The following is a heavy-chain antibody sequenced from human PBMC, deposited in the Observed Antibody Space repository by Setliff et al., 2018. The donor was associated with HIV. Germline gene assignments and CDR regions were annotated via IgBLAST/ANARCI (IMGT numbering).Heavy chain of an antibody. CDR2: IYPDDSAT. CDR1: GYSFSDNW. D-gene: IGHD4-17*01. Sequence: GESLKISCKGFGYSFSDNWIGWVRQMPGKGLEWMGIIYPDDSATRYSPSFQGQVTISADKSISTAYLQWRSLKTSDTAFYYCASLRGDYVGQYYYYMDIWGKGTTVTVSS. CDR3: ASLRGDYVGQYYYYMDI. J-gene: IGHJ6*03. V-gene: IGHV5-51*01.